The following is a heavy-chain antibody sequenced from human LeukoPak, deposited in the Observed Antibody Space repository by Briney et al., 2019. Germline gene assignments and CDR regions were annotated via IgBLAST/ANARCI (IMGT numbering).Heavy chain of an antibody. CDR2: ITESGHST. Sequence: GGSLRLSCTASGFGFSRYAMTWVRQAPGKGLEWVSLITESGHSTYYTKSVKGRFTISRDNSKNTLYLQMNSLGVEDTALYFCAKGFACAENRCYGLDSWAQGILVIVSS. D-gene: IGHD4/OR15-4a*01. CDR1: GFGFSRYA. J-gene: IGHJ4*02. CDR3: AKGFACAENRCYGLDS. V-gene: IGHV3-23*01.